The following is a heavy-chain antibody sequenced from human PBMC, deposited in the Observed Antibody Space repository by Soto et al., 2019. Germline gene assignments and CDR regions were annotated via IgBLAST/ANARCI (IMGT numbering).Heavy chain of an antibody. CDR1: GGTFSSYA. D-gene: IGHD3-10*01. CDR2: IIPIFGTA. J-gene: IGHJ6*02. V-gene: IGHV1-69*13. CDR3: ARDHVTMVRGAVPGMDV. Sequence: ASVKVSCKASGGTFSSYAISWVRQAPGQGLEWMGGIIPIFGTANYAQKFQGRVTITADESTSTAYMELSSLRSEDTAVYYCARDHVTMVRGAVPGMDVWGQGTTVTVSS.